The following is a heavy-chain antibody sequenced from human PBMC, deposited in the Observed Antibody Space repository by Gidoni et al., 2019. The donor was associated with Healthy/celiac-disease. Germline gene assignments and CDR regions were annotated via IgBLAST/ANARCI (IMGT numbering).Heavy chain of an antibody. D-gene: IGHD3-22*01. CDR2: MKQDGSEK. CDR3: ARDTPALQYYDRFDP. V-gene: IGHV3-7*01. CDR1: GFTCRRSW. Sequence: VQLVGSGGGLVQPGGSLSLSCAASGFTCRRSWVGWVRQAPGKGLEWMANMKQDGSEKSYVDSEKGRFTFARDNAKNSLYLQMYSLRAEDTAVYYCARDTPALQYYDRFDPWGQGTLVTVSS. J-gene: IGHJ5*02.